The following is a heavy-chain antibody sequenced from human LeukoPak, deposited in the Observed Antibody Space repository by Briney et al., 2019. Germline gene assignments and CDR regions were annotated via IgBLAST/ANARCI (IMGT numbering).Heavy chain of an antibody. CDR3: ARDRYFGPHYYYYYYMDV. CDR1: GGSISSGSYY. J-gene: IGHJ6*03. D-gene: IGHD3/OR15-3a*01. V-gene: IGHV4-61*02. Sequence: PSETLSLTCTVSGGSISSGSYYWSWIRQPAGEGLEWIGRIYTSGSTNYNPSLKSRVTISVDTSKNQFSLKLSSVTAADTAVYYCARDRYFGPHYYYYYYMDVWGKGTTVTISS. CDR2: IYTSGST.